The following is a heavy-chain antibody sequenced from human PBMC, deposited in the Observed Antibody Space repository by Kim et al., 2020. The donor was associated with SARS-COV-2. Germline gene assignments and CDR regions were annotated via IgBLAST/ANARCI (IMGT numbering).Heavy chain of an antibody. CDR2: ISGSSTYT. Sequence: GGSLRLSCAASGFTFSDYYMSWIRQAPGKGLEWVSYISGSSTYTDYADSVKGRFTISRDNANNSLYLQMNSLRAEDTATYYCAREGGNSYSFNPFDIWGEGTMVTVSS. CDR1: GFTFSDYY. V-gene: IGHV3-11*05. D-gene: IGHD5-18*01. J-gene: IGHJ3*02. CDR3: AREGGNSYSFNPFDI.